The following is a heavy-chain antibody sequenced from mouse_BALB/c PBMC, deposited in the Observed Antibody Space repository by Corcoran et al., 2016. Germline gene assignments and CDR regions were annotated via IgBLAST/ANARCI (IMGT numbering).Heavy chain of an antibody. V-gene: IGHV1S136*01. J-gene: IGHJ3*01. Sequence: EVQLQQSGPELVKPGASVKMSCKASGYTFTSYVMHWVKQKPGQGLEWIGYINPYNDGTKYNEKFKGKATLTSDKSSSTAYMELSSLTSEDSAVYYCARGGDIDTFAYWGQGTLVTVSA. CDR1: GYTFTSYV. CDR3: ARGGDIDTFAY. CDR2: INPYNDGT.